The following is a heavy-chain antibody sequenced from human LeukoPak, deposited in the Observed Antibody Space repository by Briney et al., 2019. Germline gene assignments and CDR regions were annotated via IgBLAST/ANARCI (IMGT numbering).Heavy chain of an antibody. D-gene: IGHD3-10*01. Sequence: GGSLRLSCAASGFTFNKYAMSWVRQAPGKGLEWVAVISYDGSNKYYADSVKGRFTISRDNSKNTLYLQMNSLRAEDTAVYYCAKDHYYYGSGSYYFNWYFDLWGRGTLVTVSS. CDR3: AKDHYYYGSGSYYFNWYFDL. CDR2: ISYDGSNK. J-gene: IGHJ2*01. V-gene: IGHV3-30*18. CDR1: GFTFNKYA.